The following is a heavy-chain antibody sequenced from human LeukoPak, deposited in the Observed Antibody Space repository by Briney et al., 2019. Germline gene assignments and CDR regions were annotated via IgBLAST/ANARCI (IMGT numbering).Heavy chain of an antibody. CDR1: GYTFTDYY. CDR3: AGKIAWWALDI. J-gene: IGHJ3*02. CDR2: INTNTGNP. Sequence: GASVKVSCKASGYTFTDYYIHWVRQAPGQGLEWMGWINTNTGNPTYAQGFTGRFVFSLDTSVSTAYLQISSLKAEDTAVYYCAGKIAWWALDIWGQGTMVTVSS. V-gene: IGHV7-4-1*02. D-gene: IGHD2-8*02.